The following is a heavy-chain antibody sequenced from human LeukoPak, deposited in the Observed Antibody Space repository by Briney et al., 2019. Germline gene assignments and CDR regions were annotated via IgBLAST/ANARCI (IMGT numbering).Heavy chain of an antibody. CDR2: IYYSGST. Sequence: SETLSLTCTVSGGSISSYYWSWIRQPPEKGLEWIGYIYYSGSTNYNPSLKSRVTISVDTSKNQFSLKLSSVTAADTAVYYCARGMEDYDFWSGSIDYWGQGTLVTVSS. CDR3: ARGMEDYDFWSGSIDY. D-gene: IGHD3-3*01. V-gene: IGHV4-59*01. CDR1: GGSISSYY. J-gene: IGHJ4*02.